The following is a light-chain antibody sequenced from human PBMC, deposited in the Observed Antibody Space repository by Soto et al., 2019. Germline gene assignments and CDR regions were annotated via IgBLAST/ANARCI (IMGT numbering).Light chain of an antibody. Sequence: EIVMTQSRATLSVSPGDGATLSCRASQSVGGNLAWYQQKPGQPPRLLISGASTRATGIPARFSGSGSGTEFTLTISSLQSEDFAVYYCQQYNNWPPMFGQGTKV. CDR3: QQYNNWPPM. CDR2: GAS. CDR1: QSVGGN. J-gene: IGKJ1*01. V-gene: IGKV3-15*01.